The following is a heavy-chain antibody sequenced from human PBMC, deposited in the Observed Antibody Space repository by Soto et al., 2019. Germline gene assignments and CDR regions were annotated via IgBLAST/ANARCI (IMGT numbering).Heavy chain of an antibody. D-gene: IGHD1-26*01. J-gene: IGHJ4*02. CDR2: ILSKTDGGTT. CDR1: GFTFRNAW. CDR3: ATGIAGSYAY. Sequence: GGSLRLSCVDSGFTFRNAWMNWVRQAPGKGLEWVGRILSKTDGGTTDYTAPVKGRFLISRDDSKKTLYLQMNNLKTEDTGVYYCATGIAGSYAYWGPGTLVPVSS. V-gene: IGHV3-15*07.